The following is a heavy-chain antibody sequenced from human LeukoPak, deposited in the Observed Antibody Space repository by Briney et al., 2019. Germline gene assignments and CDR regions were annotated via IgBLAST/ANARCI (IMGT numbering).Heavy chain of an antibody. V-gene: IGHV1-69*13. D-gene: IGHD5/OR15-5a*01. CDR2: IIPIFGTA. Sequence: GASVKVPCKASGGTFSSYAVSWVRQAPGQGLEWMGGIIPIFGTANYAQKFQGRVTITADESTSTAYMELSSLRSEDTAVYYCARDLRGYSVTWGQGTLVTVSS. CDR3: ARDLRGYSVT. CDR1: GGTFSSYA. J-gene: IGHJ4*02.